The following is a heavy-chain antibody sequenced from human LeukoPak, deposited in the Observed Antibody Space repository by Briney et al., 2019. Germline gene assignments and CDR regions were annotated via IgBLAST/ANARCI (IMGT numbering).Heavy chain of an antibody. D-gene: IGHD1-1*01. Sequence: GASVKVSCKASEGTSSSYAISWVRQAPGQGLEWMGRIIPILGIANYAQKFQGRVTITADKSTSTAYMELSSLRSEDTAVYYCASAKSSLDDGAFDIWGQGTMVTVSS. V-gene: IGHV1-69*04. J-gene: IGHJ3*02. CDR1: EGTSSSYA. CDR3: ASAKSSLDDGAFDI. CDR2: IIPILGIA.